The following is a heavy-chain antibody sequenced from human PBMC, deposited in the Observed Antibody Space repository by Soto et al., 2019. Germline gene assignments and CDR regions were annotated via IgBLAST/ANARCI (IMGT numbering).Heavy chain of an antibody. CDR2: IYYSGST. J-gene: IGHJ4*02. CDR3: ARHRYSYGVYYFDY. CDR1: GGSISNYY. Sequence: QVQLQESGPGLVKPSETLSLTCIVSGGSISNYYWSWIRQPPGKGLEWIGYIYYSGSTNYNPSFTSRFTISVDTSKNQFSLKLSSVTAADTAVYYCARHRYSYGVYYFDYWGQGTLVTVSS. D-gene: IGHD5-18*01. V-gene: IGHV4-59*08.